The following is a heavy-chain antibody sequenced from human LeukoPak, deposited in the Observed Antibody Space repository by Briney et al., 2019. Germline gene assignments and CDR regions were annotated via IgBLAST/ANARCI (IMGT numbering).Heavy chain of an antibody. D-gene: IGHD3-22*01. CDR1: GFTFSSYG. CDR2: IWYDGSNK. V-gene: IGHV3-33*01. Sequence: PGGSLRLSCAASGFTFSSYGMHWVRQAPGKGLEWVAVIWYDGSNKYYADSVKGRFTISRDNSNNTLYLQMDGLRAEDTAVYYCASPLDSSGYYLGYWGQGTLVTVSS. J-gene: IGHJ4*02. CDR3: ASPLDSSGYYLGY.